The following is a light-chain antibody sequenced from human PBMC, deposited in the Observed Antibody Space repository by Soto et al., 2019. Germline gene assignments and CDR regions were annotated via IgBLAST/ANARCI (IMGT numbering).Light chain of an antibody. Sequence: DFKLTQSPSSLSASVGDTVTFTCRASQSIGEYLSWYQQKPGKAPRLLIYAASTLDNGVPARLSGRGSGKTFTRTIRTLQPKDFATYYCQHSYSFPRAFCQGTKVDIK. V-gene: IGKV1-39*01. CDR3: QHSYSFPRA. CDR1: QSIGEY. CDR2: AAS. J-gene: IGKJ1*01.